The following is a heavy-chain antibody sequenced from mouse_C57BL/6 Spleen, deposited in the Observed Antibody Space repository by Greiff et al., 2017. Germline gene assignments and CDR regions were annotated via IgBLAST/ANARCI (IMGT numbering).Heavy chain of an antibody. CDR2: ISDGGSYT. V-gene: IGHV5-4*01. Sequence: EVHLVESGGGLVKPGGSLKLSCAASGFTFSSYAMSWVRQTPEKRLEWVATISDGGSYTYYPDNVKGRFTISRDNAKNNLYLQMSQLKSEDTAMYYCATLYYGSNYGYFDVWGTGTTVTVSS. D-gene: IGHD1-1*01. CDR3: ATLYYGSNYGYFDV. J-gene: IGHJ1*03. CDR1: GFTFSSYA.